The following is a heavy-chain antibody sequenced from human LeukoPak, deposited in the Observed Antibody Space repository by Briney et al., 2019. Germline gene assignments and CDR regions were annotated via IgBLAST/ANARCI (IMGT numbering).Heavy chain of an antibody. J-gene: IGHJ3*02. V-gene: IGHV3-23*01. CDR1: GFTLSSYA. CDR2: ISTSGGTT. D-gene: IGHD3-10*01. CDR3: AKDEVLWFGERAFDI. Sequence: GGSLRLSCAASGFTLSSYAMNWVRQAPGKGLDWASVISTSGGTTYYADSVKGRFTISRDNSKNTLYLQMNSLSVEDTAVYYCAKDEVLWFGERAFDIWGHGTMVTVSS.